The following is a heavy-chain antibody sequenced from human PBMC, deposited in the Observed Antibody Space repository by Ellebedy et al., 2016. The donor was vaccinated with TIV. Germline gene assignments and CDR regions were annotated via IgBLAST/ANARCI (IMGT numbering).Heavy chain of an antibody. Sequence: GESLKISCAASGFTVSSNYMSWVRQAPGKGLEWVSVIYSGGSTYYADSVKGRFTISRDNSKNTLYLQMNSLRAEDTAVYYCAREAISYATSGYYFDYWGQGTLVAVSS. V-gene: IGHV3-66*01. CDR2: IYSGGST. D-gene: IGHD3-22*01. J-gene: IGHJ4*02. CDR3: AREAISYATSGYYFDY. CDR1: GFTVSSNY.